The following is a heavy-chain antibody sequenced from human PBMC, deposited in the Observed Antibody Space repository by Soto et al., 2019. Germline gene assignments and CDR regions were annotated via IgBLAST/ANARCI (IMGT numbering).Heavy chain of an antibody. J-gene: IGHJ4*02. Sequence: QVQLVQSGAEVKKPVASVKVSCKASGYTFTSYAMYWVRQAPGQRLEWMGWINAGNGNTKYSQKFQGRVTITRDTSASTAYMERISLRSEDTAVYYCAKQAEGGYNYSYWGQGTLVTFSS. CDR2: INAGNGNT. CDR1: GYTFTSYA. CDR3: AKQAEGGYNYSY. D-gene: IGHD5-12*01. V-gene: IGHV1-3*01.